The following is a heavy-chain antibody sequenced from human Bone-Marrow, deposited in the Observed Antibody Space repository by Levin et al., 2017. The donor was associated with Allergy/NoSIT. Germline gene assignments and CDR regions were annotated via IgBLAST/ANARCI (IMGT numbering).Heavy chain of an antibody. J-gene: IGHJ4*02. CDR1: GFTFSSYS. V-gene: IGHV3-21*01. D-gene: IGHD2-2*01. Sequence: PGGSLRLSCAASGFTFSSYSMNWVRQAPGKGLEWVSSISSSSNCIHYADSVQGRFTISRDNAKNSLYLQMNSLRAEDTAVYYCARDSLYCSSTSCYFDYWGQGTLVTVSS. CDR3: ARDSLYCSSTSCYFDY. CDR2: ISSSSNCI.